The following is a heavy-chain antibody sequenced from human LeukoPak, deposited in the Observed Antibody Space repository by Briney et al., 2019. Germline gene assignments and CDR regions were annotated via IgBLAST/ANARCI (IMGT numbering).Heavy chain of an antibody. V-gene: IGHV3-15*01. CDR2: IKSNTDGRTT. Sequence: PGGSLRLSCAVSGFTFSNACMSWVRQAPGKGLECVGRIKSNTDGRTTDYAAPEKGNFTSSRDDSKNTRYLQMNSLKTEDTAVDYCTTAYCSSTSCYDYWGRGTLVTVSS. J-gene: IGHJ4*02. D-gene: IGHD2-2*01. CDR1: GFTFSNAC. CDR3: TTAYCSSTSCYDY.